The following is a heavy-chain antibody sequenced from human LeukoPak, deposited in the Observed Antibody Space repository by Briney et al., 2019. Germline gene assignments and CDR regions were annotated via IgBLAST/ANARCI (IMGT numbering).Heavy chain of an antibody. CDR1: GFTFSSYT. D-gene: IGHD3-22*01. CDR2: ISGSGGST. V-gene: IGHV3-23*01. CDR3: AKGSLSYYYDSSGYF. Sequence: GGSLRLSCAASGFTFSSYTMNWVRQAPGKGLEWVSAISGSGGSTYYADSVKGRFTISRDNSKNTLYLQMNSLRAEDTAVYYCAKGSLSYYYDSSGYFWGQGTLVTVSS. J-gene: IGHJ4*02.